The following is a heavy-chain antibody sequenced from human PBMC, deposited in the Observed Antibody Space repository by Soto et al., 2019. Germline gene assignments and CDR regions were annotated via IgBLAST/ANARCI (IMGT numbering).Heavy chain of an antibody. J-gene: IGHJ6*03. CDR2: ISAYNGNT. D-gene: IGHD2-15*01. Sequence: ASVKVSCKASGYTFTSYGISWVRQAPGQGLEWMGWISAYNGNTNYAQKLQGRVTMTTDTSTSTAYMELRSLRSDDTAVYYCARGRISLDYYYYMDVWGKGPTVTVSS. CDR1: GYTFTSYG. CDR3: ARGRISLDYYYYMDV. V-gene: IGHV1-18*01.